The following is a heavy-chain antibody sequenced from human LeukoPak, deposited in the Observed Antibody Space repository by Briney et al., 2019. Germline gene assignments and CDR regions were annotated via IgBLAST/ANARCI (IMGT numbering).Heavy chain of an antibody. J-gene: IGHJ6*02. CDR2: IIPILGIA. CDR3: ARDKDSSSWPTYYYYYYGMDV. CDR1: GGTFSSYA. Sequence: SVKVSCKASGGTFSSYAISWVRQAPGQGLEWMGRIIPILGIANSAQKFQGRVTMTTDTSTSTAYVELRSLRSDDTAVYYCARDKDSSSWPTYYYYYYGMDVWGQGTTVTVSS. D-gene: IGHD6-13*01. V-gene: IGHV1-69*04.